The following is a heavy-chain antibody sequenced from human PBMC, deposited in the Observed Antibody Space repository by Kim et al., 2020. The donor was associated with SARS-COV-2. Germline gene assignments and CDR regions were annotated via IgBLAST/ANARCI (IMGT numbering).Heavy chain of an antibody. CDR1: GGSFSGYY. J-gene: IGHJ4*02. V-gene: IGHV4-34*01. CDR2: INHSGST. D-gene: IGHD3-10*01. Sequence: SETLSLTCAVYGGSFSGYYWSWIRQPPGKGLEWIGEINHSGSTNYNPSLKSRVTISVDTSKNQFSLKLSSVTAADTAVYYCATEEGFGSGSNWGQGTLVTVSS. CDR3: ATEEGFGSGSN.